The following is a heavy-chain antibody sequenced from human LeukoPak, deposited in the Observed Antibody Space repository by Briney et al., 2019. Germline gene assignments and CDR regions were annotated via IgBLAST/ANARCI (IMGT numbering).Heavy chain of an antibody. CDR1: EGTFSSYA. CDR2: IIPIFGTA. V-gene: IGHV1-69*13. D-gene: IGHD2-15*01. CDR3: ARDRYCSGGSCYPFDY. J-gene: IGHJ4*02. Sequence: SVKVSYKASEGTFSSYAISWVRQAPGQRLEWMGGIIPIFGTANYAQKFQGRVTITADESTSTAYMELSSLRSEDTAVYYCARDRYCSGGSCYPFDYWGQGTLVTVSS.